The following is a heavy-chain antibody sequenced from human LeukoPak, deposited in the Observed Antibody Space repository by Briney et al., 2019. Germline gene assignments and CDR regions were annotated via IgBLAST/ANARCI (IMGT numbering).Heavy chain of an antibody. V-gene: IGHV3-48*04. Sequence: GGSLRLSCVASGFTFTSDAMNWVRQAPGKGLESVSYISGGGTTIYYADSVKGRFTISRDNAKSSLYLQMISLRAEDTALYYCARTRDWYYFDYWGQGTLVTVSS. J-gene: IGHJ4*02. CDR3: ARTRDWYYFDY. D-gene: IGHD3/OR15-3a*01. CDR2: ISGGGTTI. CDR1: GFTFTSDA.